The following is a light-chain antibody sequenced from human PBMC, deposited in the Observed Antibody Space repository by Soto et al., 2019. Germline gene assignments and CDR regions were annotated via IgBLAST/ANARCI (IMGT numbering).Light chain of an antibody. CDR1: QSVSSSY. J-gene: IGKJ2*01. CDR2: GAS. CDR3: HQYGSSPPTYT. V-gene: IGKV3-20*01. Sequence: EIVLTQSPGTLSLSPGERATLSCRASQSVSSSYLAWYQQQPDQAPMLLIYGASSRATGITDRFSGSGSCTDFTITISRLEPEDFAVYYCHQYGSSPPTYTFGQGTKLEIK.